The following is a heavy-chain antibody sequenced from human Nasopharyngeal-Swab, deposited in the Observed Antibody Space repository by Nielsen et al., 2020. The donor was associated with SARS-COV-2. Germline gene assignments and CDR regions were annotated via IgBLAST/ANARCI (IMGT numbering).Heavy chain of an antibody. Sequence: GESLKISCAASGFTFSSYAMSWVRQAPGKGLEWVSAISGSGGSTYYADSVKSRFTISRDNSKNTLYLQMNSLRAEDTAVYYCAKRPTGSTFGDWGQGTLVTVFS. J-gene: IGHJ4*02. D-gene: IGHD3-16*01. CDR1: GFTFSSYA. V-gene: IGHV3-23*01. CDR3: AKRPTGSTFGD. CDR2: ISGSGGST.